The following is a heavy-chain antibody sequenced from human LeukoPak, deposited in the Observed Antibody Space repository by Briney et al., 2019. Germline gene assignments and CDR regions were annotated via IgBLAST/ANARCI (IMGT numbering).Heavy chain of an antibody. Sequence: SETLSLTCTVSGGSISSSSYYWGWIRQPPGKGLEWIGSIYHSGSSYYNPSLKSRVTISVDTSKNQFSLKLSSVTAADTAVYYCARHSSYYGNFDYWGQGTLVTGSS. CDR1: GGSISSSSYY. J-gene: IGHJ4*02. V-gene: IGHV4-39*01. CDR2: IYHSGSS. D-gene: IGHD3-10*01. CDR3: ARHSSYYGNFDY.